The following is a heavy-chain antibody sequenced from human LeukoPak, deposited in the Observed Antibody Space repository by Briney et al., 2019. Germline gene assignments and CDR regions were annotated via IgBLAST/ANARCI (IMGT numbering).Heavy chain of an antibody. J-gene: IGHJ6*03. CDR3: AREGYGESSYYYMDV. D-gene: IGHD5-12*01. V-gene: IGHV4-4*07. CDR1: GGSISSYY. Sequence: SETLSLTCTVSGGSISSYYWSWIRQPAGKGLEWIGRIYTGGSTNYNPSLKSRATMSVDTSKNQFSLKLSSVTAADTAVYYCAREGYGESSYYYMDVWGKGTTVTISS. CDR2: IYTGGST.